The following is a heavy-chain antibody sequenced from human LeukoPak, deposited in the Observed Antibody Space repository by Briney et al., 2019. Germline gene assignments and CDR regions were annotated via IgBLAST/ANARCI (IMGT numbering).Heavy chain of an antibody. D-gene: IGHD1-26*01. J-gene: IGHJ4*02. CDR2: IWPEGSSK. CDR3: ARGSGCYDF. V-gene: IGHV3-33*01. Sequence: PGASLTLSCLASGFTFTFYGLHWVRQAPGRGLEWVAVIWPEGSSKYYADSVKGRFTISRDDSQITVHPQMNNLRVDDTALYYCARGSGCYDFWGQGTLVTVSS. CDR1: GFTFTFYG.